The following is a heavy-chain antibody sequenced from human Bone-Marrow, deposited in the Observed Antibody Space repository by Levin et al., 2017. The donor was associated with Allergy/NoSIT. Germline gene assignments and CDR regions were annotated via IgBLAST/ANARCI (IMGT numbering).Heavy chain of an antibody. D-gene: IGHD3-10*01. J-gene: IGHJ6*02. V-gene: IGHV3-30-3*01. CDR1: GFTFGTYS. CDR2: ISHDGGSH. Sequence: GGSLRLSCRASGFTFGTYSMHWVRQAPGKGLEWVAIISHDGGSHHYADSVKGRFTISRDNSKNTLYLQMSSLRTEDTAVYYCARDGFYDELLFYGMDVWGQGATVTVSS. CDR3: ARDGFYDELLFYGMDV.